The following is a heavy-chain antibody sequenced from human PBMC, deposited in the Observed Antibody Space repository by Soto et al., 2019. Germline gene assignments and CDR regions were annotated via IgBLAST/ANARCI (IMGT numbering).Heavy chain of an antibody. CDR2: IDPSDGTT. CDR1: GYAFTTYH. CDR3: ARDEVPDVQDDAFDI. Sequence: ASVKVSCKASGYAFTTYHMHWVRQAPGQGLEWMGMIDPSDGTTTYAQKLQGRVTMTRDTATSTVYMELSSLRSEDTAVYYCARDEVPDVQDDAFDIWGQGTMVTVSS. V-gene: IGHV1-46*04. J-gene: IGHJ3*02.